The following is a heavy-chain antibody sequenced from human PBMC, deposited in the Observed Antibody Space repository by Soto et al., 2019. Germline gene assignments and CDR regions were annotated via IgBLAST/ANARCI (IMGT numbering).Heavy chain of an antibody. Sequence: SETLSLTCTVSGGYISSSSYYWGWIRQPPGKGLEWIGSIYYSGSTYYNPSLKSRVTISVDTSKNQFSLKLSSVTAAGTAVYYCARHVVVPAAIGGGWFDPWGQGSLVTVSS. CDR1: GGYISSSSYY. D-gene: IGHD2-2*01. V-gene: IGHV4-39*01. CDR3: ARHVVVPAAIGGGWFDP. CDR2: IYYSGST. J-gene: IGHJ5*02.